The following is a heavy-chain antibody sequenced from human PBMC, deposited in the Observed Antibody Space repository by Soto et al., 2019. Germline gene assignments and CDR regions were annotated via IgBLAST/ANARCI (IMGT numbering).Heavy chain of an antibody. J-gene: IGHJ4*02. Sequence: QVHLVQSGAEVKKPGASVKVSCKGSGYAFTTYGITWVRQAPGQGLEWMGWISAHNGNTNYAQKLQRRVTVTRDTSTSTAYMALRSLRSADTAVYYYARGRYGDYWGQGALVTVSS. D-gene: IGHD1-1*01. CDR3: ARGRYGDY. CDR2: ISAHNGNT. CDR1: GYAFTTYG. V-gene: IGHV1-18*01.